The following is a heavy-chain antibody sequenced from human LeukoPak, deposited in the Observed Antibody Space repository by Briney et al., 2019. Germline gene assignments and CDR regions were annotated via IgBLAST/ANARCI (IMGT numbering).Heavy chain of an antibody. V-gene: IGHV3-21*01. D-gene: IGHD2-2*01. CDR3: ARVRDQQSYGMDV. CDR1: GFTFSSYS. Sequence: GGSLRLPCAASGFTFSSYSMNWVRQAPRKGLEWVSSISSSSSYIYYADSVKGRFTISRDNAKNSLYLQMNSLRAEDTAVYYCARVRDQQSYGMDVWGQGTTVTVSS. J-gene: IGHJ6*02. CDR2: ISSSSSYI.